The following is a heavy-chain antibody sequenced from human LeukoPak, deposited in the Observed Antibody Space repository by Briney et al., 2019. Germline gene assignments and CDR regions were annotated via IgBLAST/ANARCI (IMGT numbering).Heavy chain of an antibody. CDR3: ARDSGDYYFDY. Sequence: PGGSLRLSCAASGFTVSRNYMSWVRQAPGKGVEWVSVIYSGGSTYYTDSVKGRFTISRDNSKNTLYLQMNSLRAEDTAVYYCARDSGDYYFDYWGQGTLVTVSS. V-gene: IGHV3-66*02. J-gene: IGHJ4*02. CDR1: GFTVSRNY. D-gene: IGHD4-17*01. CDR2: IYSGGST.